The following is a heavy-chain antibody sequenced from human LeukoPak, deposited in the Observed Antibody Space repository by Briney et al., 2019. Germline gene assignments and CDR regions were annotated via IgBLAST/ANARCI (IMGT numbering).Heavy chain of an antibody. D-gene: IGHD1-26*01. J-gene: IGHJ4*02. CDR2: IYTSGIT. Sequence: PSQTLSLTCTVSGGSISSGSDYWSWIRQPAGKGLEWIGRIYTSGITNYNPSLKSRVTISVDTSKTQFSLKLSSVTAADTAVYYCAAQVGATRYWGQGTLVTVSS. CDR3: AAQVGATRY. V-gene: IGHV4-61*02. CDR1: GGSISSGSDY.